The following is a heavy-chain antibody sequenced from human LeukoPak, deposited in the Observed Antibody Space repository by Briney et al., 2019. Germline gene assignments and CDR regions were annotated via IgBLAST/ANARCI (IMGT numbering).Heavy chain of an antibody. D-gene: IGHD3-16*02. V-gene: IGHV3-43*02. J-gene: IGHJ4*02. CDR1: GFTFDDYA. CDR2: ISGDGGST. Sequence: GGSLRLSCAASGFTFDDYAMHWVRQAPGKGLEWVSLISGDGGSTYYADSVKGRLTISRDNSKNSLYLQMNSLRTEDTALYYCAKGHYDYVWGSYRPQYYFDYWGQGTLVTVSS. CDR3: AKGHYDYVWGSYRPQYYFDY.